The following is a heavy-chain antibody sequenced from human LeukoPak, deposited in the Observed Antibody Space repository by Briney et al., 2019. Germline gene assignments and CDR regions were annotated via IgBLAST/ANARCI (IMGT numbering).Heavy chain of an antibody. Sequence: GASVKVSCKASGYTFTGYYMHWVRQAPGQGLEWMGWINPNSGGTNYAQKLQGRVTMTTDTSTSTAYMELRSLRPDDTAVYYCARGDYSKSPWNYWGQGTLVTVSS. J-gene: IGHJ4*02. D-gene: IGHD4-4*01. V-gene: IGHV1-2*02. CDR3: ARGDYSKSPWNY. CDR2: INPNSGGT. CDR1: GYTFTGYY.